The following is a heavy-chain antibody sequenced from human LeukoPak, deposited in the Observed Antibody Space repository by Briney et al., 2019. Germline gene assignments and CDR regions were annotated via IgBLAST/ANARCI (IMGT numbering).Heavy chain of an antibody. CDR3: AKGVKGYFGN. J-gene: IGHJ4*02. CDR2: IKYDGSAT. CDR1: GFTFSNYW. V-gene: IGHV3-74*01. Sequence: GGSLRLSCAASGFTFSNYWMHWIRQVPGKGLVWVSHIKYDGSATNYADSVKGRFTISRDNSKNTVCLQMNSLRVEDTAVYYCAKGVKGYFGNWGQGTLATVSS.